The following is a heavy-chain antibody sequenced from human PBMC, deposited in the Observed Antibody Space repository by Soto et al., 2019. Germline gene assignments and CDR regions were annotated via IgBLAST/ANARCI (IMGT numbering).Heavy chain of an antibody. CDR2: IYYSGST. V-gene: IGHV4-59*08. J-gene: IGHJ4*02. Sequence: WETLSLTCVVSGCSLSSYYWSWIRQPPGKGLEWIGYIYYSGSTNYYPSLKSRVTISVDTSKNQFSLKLSSVTAADTAVYYCARRYGSSFDYWGQGTLVTVSS. CDR1: GCSLSSYY. D-gene: IGHD5-12*01. CDR3: ARRYGSSFDY.